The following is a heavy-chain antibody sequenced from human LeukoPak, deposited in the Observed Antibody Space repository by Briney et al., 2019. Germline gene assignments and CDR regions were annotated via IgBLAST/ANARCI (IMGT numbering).Heavy chain of an antibody. CDR1: GFKFDDYG. CDR3: ARDLIFYGDYYDSSGYYHDAFDI. Sequence: GGSLRLSCAASGFKFDDYGMSWVRQAPGKGLEWVSYISSSSSTIYYADSVKGRFTISRDNAKNSLYLQMNSLRAEDTAVYYCARDLIFYGDYYDSSGYYHDAFDIWGQGTMVTVSS. J-gene: IGHJ3*02. V-gene: IGHV3-48*01. CDR2: ISSSSSTI. D-gene: IGHD3-22*01.